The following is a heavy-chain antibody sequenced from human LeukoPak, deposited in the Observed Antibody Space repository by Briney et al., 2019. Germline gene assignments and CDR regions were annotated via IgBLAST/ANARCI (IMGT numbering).Heavy chain of an antibody. Sequence: PSETLSLTCAVSGYSISSGYYWGWIRPPPGKGLEGIGIINHSGSTYYNPSLKSRVTISIDTSKNQFSLKLSSVTAADTAVYYCARVGYSSSWYVDYWGQGTLVTVSS. CDR1: GYSISSGYY. CDR2: INHSGST. V-gene: IGHV4-38-2*01. J-gene: IGHJ4*02. D-gene: IGHD6-13*01. CDR3: ARVGYSSSWYVDY.